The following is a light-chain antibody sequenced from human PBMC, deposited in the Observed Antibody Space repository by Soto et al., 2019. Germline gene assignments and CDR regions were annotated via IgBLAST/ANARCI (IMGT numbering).Light chain of an antibody. Sequence: QVTQSPPTLSSSRGVILTITRRASQTISSWLAWYQQKPGKAPKLLIYKASTLKSGVPSRFSGSGSGTEFTLTISSLQPDDFATYYCQHYNSYSEAFGQGTKVDI. J-gene: IGKJ1*01. CDR3: QHYNSYSEA. CDR1: QTISSW. CDR2: KAS. V-gene: IGKV1-5*03.